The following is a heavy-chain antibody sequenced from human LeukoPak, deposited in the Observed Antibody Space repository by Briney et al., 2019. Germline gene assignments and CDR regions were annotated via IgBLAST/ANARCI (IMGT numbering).Heavy chain of an antibody. CDR2: INPNSGGT. CDR1: GYSFSAYY. D-gene: IGHD3-10*01. CDR3: ASLWFGELSPLDY. Sequence: GASVKVSCKASGYSFSAYYIHWVRQAPGQGLEWMGWINPNSGGTNYAQKFQGRVTMTRDTSISTAYMELSRLRSDDTAVYYCASLWFGELSPLDYWGQGTLVTVSS. V-gene: IGHV1-2*02. J-gene: IGHJ4*02.